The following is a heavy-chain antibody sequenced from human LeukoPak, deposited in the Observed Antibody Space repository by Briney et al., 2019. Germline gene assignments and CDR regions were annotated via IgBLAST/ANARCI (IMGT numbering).Heavy chain of an antibody. D-gene: IGHD3-16*02. J-gene: IGHJ3*02. V-gene: IGHV3-23*01. Sequence: GGSLRLSXAASGFTFRSYAMSWVRQAPGKGLEWVSAISGSGGSTYYADSVKGRFTISRDNSKNTLYLQMNSLRAEDTAVYYCAKVTLTYYDYVWGSYRSDAFDIWGQGTMVTVSS. CDR3: AKVTLTYYDYVWGSYRSDAFDI. CDR2: ISGSGGST. CDR1: GFTFRSYA.